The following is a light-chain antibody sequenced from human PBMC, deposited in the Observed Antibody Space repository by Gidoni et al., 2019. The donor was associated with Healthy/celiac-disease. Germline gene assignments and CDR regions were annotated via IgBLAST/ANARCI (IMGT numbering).Light chain of an antibody. CDR1: SSDVGGYNY. V-gene: IGLV2-11*01. CDR3: CSYAGSQNWV. CDR2: DVS. Sequence: QSALTQPRSVSGSPGQSVTISCTGTSSDVGGYNYVSWYQQHPGKAPKLMIYDVSKRPSGVPDRFSGSKSGNTASLTIAGLQAEDEADYYCCSYAGSQNWVFGGGTKLTV. J-gene: IGLJ3*02.